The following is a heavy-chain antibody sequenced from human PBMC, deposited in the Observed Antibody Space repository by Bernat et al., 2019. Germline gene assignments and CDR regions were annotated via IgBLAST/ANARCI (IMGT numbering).Heavy chain of an antibody. D-gene: IGHD3-22*01. CDR2: IYYRGST. Sequence: QLQLHESGPGLVKPSETLSLTCTVSGGSISSSSYYWGWIRQPPGKGLEWIGSIYYRGSTYDNPSLKSRVTISVATTKNHFHMKLSSVAAADTDVYESARSNGGSGYPGRIDYWGQGTMVTVSS. CDR3: ARSNGGSGYPGRIDY. V-gene: IGHV4-39*01. J-gene: IGHJ4*02. CDR1: GGSISSSSYY.